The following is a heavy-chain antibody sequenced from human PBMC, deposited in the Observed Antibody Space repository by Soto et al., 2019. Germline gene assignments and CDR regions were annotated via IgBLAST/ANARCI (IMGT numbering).Heavy chain of an antibody. V-gene: IGHV3-33*08. CDR2: IWYDGSNE. D-gene: IGHD6-19*01. CDR3: ARDDIPGVAVSTYGMDV. CDR1: GITFGSRA. J-gene: IGHJ6*02. Sequence: GGSLRLSCVASGITFGSRAMSWVRQAPGEGLEWVAVIWYDGSNEHYADSVKGRFTISKDNSKNTLYLQMNSLRAEDTAMYYCARDDIPGVAVSTYGMDVWGQGTTVTVSS.